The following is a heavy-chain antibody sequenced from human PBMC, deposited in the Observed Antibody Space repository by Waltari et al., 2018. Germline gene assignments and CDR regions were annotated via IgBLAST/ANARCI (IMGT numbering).Heavy chain of an antibody. CDR3: TINYDFWSGYPYYFDY. CDR2: IYYSGST. V-gene: IGHV4-39*01. CDR1: GGSISSSSYY. J-gene: IGHJ4*02. Sequence: QLQLQESGPGLVKPSETLSLTCTVSGGSISSSSYYWGWIRQPPGKGLEWIGSIYYSGSTYYNPSLKSRVTISVDTSKNQFSLKLSSVTAADTAVYYCTINYDFWSGYPYYFDYWGQGTLVTVSS. D-gene: IGHD3-3*01.